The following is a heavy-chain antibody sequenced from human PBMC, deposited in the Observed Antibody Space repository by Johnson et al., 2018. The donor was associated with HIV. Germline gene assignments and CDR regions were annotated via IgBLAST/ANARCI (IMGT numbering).Heavy chain of an antibody. Sequence: QVQLVESGGGVVKPGRSLRLSCVASGFTFSSYGMNRVRQALGKGLEWVAVISSDRSDNYYENSVKGRFTIFRENSKTTLYLQMGSLRAEDVAVYYCARASGEWDAFDIWGQGTVVTVSS. CDR2: ISSDRSDN. J-gene: IGHJ3*02. V-gene: IGHV3-30*03. CDR1: GFTFSSYG. CDR3: ARASGEWDAFDI. D-gene: IGHD3-10*01.